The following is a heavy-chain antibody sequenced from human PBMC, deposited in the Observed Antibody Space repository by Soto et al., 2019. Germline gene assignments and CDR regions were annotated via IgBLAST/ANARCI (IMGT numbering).Heavy chain of an antibody. CDR3: ARDRGPSSGYYPYWFDP. V-gene: IGHV1-69*13. J-gene: IGHJ5*02. D-gene: IGHD3-22*01. Sequence: SVKVSCKASGGTFSSYAISWVRQAPGQGLEWMGEIIPIFGTANYAQKFQGRVTITADESTSTAYMELSSVRSEDTAVYYCARDRGPSSGYYPYWFDPWGQGTLVTVSS. CDR1: GGTFSSYA. CDR2: IIPIFGTA.